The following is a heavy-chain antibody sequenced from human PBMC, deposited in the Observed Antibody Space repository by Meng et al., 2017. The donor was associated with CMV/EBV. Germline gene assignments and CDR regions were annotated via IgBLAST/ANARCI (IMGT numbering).Heavy chain of an antibody. J-gene: IGHJ6*02. CDR3: ARDTRTIFGVVINYYYYYGMDV. CDR2: ISDASGST. D-gene: IGHD3-3*01. Sequence: GESLKISCAASGFTFSSYAVSWVRQAPGEGLEWVSTISDASGSTYYADSVKGRFTISRDTSKNTLYLQMNSLRAEDTAVYYCARDTRTIFGVVINYYYYYGMDVWGQGTTVTVSS. CDR1: GFTFSSYA. V-gene: IGHV3-23*01.